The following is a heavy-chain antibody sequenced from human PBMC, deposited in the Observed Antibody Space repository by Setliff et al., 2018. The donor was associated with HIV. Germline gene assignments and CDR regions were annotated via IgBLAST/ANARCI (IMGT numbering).Heavy chain of an antibody. J-gene: IGHJ6*02. CDR2: INPHTGVT. V-gene: IGHV1-2*02. CDR1: GYIFIRFY. CDR3: ARDLRDGFEEWFSTLDDGMDV. Sequence: ASVKVTCKTSGYIFIRFYIFWVRQAPGQGLEWMGNINPHTGVTKYAEKFQGRVTMTRDTSINTIYMELSRLRSDDTAVYYCARDLRDGFEEWFSTLDDGMDVWGQGTLVTVS. D-gene: IGHD3-3*01.